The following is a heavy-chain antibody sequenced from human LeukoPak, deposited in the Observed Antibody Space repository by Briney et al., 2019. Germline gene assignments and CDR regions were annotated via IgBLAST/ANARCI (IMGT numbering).Heavy chain of an antibody. CDR2: IKQDTREK. J-gene: IGHJ4*02. D-gene: IGHD3-10*01. CDR1: GFNFNDYW. Sequence: GGSLRLSCVASGFNFNDYWMSWVRQAPGKGLEWVANIKQDTREKYYLDSVKGRFTISRDNAKNSLYLQMNSLRAEDRAVYYCARGFGRFGHRFGYLGQGTLVTVSS. CDR3: ARGFGRFGHRFGY. V-gene: IGHV3-7*01.